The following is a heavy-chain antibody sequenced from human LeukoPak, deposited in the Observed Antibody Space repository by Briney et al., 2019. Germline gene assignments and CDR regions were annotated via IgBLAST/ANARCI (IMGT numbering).Heavy chain of an antibody. CDR3: ARGRGRYWYFDL. CDR1: GFTFSSYA. Sequence: GGSLRLSCAASGFTFSSYAMHWVRQAPGKGLEWVAVISYDGSNKYYADSVKGRFTISRDNSKNTLYLQMDSLRAEDTAVYYCARGRGRYWYFDLWGRGTLVTVSS. V-gene: IGHV3-30-3*01. J-gene: IGHJ2*01. CDR2: ISYDGSNK.